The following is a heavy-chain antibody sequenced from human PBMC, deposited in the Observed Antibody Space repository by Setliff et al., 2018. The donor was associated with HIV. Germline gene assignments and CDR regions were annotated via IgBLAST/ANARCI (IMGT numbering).Heavy chain of an antibody. J-gene: IGHJ1*01. V-gene: IGHV1-18*01. CDR2: MSVYNAKA. CDR1: GYRFLSYG. D-gene: IGHD1-26*01. Sequence: ASVKVSCKASGYRFLSYGITWVRQAPGQGPEWMGYMSVYNAKADYAQKFQGRVTMTTDTSTSTVYMELRSLTSDDTAVYYCARGVGATSAQHWGQGTLATVSS. CDR3: ARGVGATSAQH.